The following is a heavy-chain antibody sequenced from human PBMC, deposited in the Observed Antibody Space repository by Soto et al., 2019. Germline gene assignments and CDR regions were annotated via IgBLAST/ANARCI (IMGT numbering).Heavy chain of an antibody. Sequence: GGSLRLSCAASGFTFSAYAMSWVRQAPGKGLEWVSAISSSASRTFYADSVKGRFTISRDNSKNTLFLQMSSLRAEDTAVYYCAKDPSLIIPGAYVGARHVWGQGTMVTVSS. V-gene: IGHV3-23*01. D-gene: IGHD2-2*01. CDR3: AKDPSLIIPGAYVGARHV. CDR1: GFTFSAYA. CDR2: ISSSASRT. J-gene: IGHJ3*01.